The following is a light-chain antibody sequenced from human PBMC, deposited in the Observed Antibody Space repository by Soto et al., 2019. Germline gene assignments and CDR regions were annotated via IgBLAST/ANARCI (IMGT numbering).Light chain of an antibody. CDR1: QSVRSNY. J-gene: IGKJ4*01. V-gene: IGKV3-20*01. Sequence: EIVLTQSPGTRSLSPVQRATRSCRSRQSVRSNYLARYQQKPCQAPRLLIYGASSRATGIPDRFSGSGSATEFSLTLSRLESECFAVYYCHQYGISPVGGRPKVEI. CDR3: HQYGISP. CDR2: GAS.